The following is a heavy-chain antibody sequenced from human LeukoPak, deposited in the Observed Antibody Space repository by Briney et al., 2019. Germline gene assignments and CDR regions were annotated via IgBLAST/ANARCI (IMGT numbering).Heavy chain of an antibody. CDR1: GFTFSNAW. Sequence: GGSLRLSCAASGFTFSNAWMSWVRQAPGKGLEWVGRIKSKTDGGTTDYAAPVKGRFTISGDDSKNTLYLQMNSLKTEDTAVYYCTTDQTTYYDILTGYYNVLGFDYWGQGTLVTVSS. V-gene: IGHV3-15*01. J-gene: IGHJ4*02. CDR3: TTDQTTYYDILTGYYNVLGFDY. CDR2: IKSKTDGGTT. D-gene: IGHD3-9*01.